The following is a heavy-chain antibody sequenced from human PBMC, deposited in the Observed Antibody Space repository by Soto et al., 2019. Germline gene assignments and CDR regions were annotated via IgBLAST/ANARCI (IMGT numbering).Heavy chain of an antibody. CDR3: AVPRATTGVALSNWFGP. J-gene: IGHJ5*02. CDR2: IYHSGST. CDR1: GGSLRASGCC. D-gene: IGHD4-17*01. Sequence: TLCVRCGVSGGSLRASGCCWRWIRPPPGKGLEWIGYIYHSGSTYYNPSLKSRVTISVDRSKNQCSLKLTSVTVADTAVYYCAVPRATTGVALSNWFGPWGQGSLVTVSS. V-gene: IGHV4-30-2*01.